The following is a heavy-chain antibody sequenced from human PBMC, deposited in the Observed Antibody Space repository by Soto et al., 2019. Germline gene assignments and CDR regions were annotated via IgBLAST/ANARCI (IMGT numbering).Heavy chain of an antibody. V-gene: IGHV4-39*01. CDR1: GGSISSSDYW. Sequence: SETLSLTCTVSGGSISSSDYWWGWIRQPPGKGLEWIGSIYYTGSTYYNPSLKSRVIISVDTSKNQFSLRLSSVTAADKAVYYCARQIGRGSWSLDHWGQGTLVTVSS. CDR3: ARQIGRGSWSLDH. CDR2: IYYTGST. J-gene: IGHJ4*02. D-gene: IGHD6-13*01.